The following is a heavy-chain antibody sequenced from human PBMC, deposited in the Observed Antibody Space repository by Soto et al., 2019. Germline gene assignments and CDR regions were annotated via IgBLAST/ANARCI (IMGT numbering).Heavy chain of an antibody. D-gene: IGHD1-26*01. J-gene: IGHJ1*01. Sequence: GGSLRLSCTASGFTFGDYTMTWVRQAPGKGLEWVGFVRRKAYGETTEYAASVKGRFTISRDDSKSIVYLRMNSLKTEDTAVYYCSRIGGSYSPEYFQHWGQGTLVTVS. CDR3: SRIGGSYSPEYFQH. CDR2: VRRKAYGETT. V-gene: IGHV3-49*04. CDR1: GFTFGDYT.